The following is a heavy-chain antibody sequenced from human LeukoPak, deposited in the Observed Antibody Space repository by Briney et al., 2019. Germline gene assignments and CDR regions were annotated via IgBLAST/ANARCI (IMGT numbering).Heavy chain of an antibody. V-gene: IGHV3-21*01. CDR2: ISSSSSYI. D-gene: IGHD3-22*01. J-gene: IGHJ4*02. Sequence: GGSLRLSCAASGFTFSSYSMNWVRQAPGKGLEWVSSISSSSSYIYYADSVKGRFTISRDNAKNSLYLQMNSLKAEDTAVYYCARDIFSPPGNLYYYDSSGLHYWGQGTLVTVSS. CDR1: GFTFSSYS. CDR3: ARDIFSPPGNLYYYDSSGLHY.